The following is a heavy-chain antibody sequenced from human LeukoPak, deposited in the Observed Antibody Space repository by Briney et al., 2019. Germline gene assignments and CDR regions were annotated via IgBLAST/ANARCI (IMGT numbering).Heavy chain of an antibody. Sequence: SETLSLTCGVSGYSISRGYYWAWIRQPPGKGLEWIGTIYHTGSTYYTPSLGSRVTISVDTSKNEFSLNLNSVTAADTAVYYCARAGWIITSGIDYWGQGALVTVSS. CDR2: IYHTGST. D-gene: IGHD3-10*01. J-gene: IGHJ4*02. CDR3: ARAGWIITSGIDY. V-gene: IGHV4-38-2*01. CDR1: GYSISRGYY.